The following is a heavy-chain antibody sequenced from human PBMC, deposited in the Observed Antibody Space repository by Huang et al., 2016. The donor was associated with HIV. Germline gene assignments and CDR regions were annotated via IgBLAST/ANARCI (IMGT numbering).Heavy chain of an antibody. J-gene: IGHJ4*02. CDR1: GDSFSSYA. D-gene: IGHD7-27*01. Sequence: QVQLVQSGAEVKKPGSSVKVSWKASGDSFSSYAFTWVRQAQGQGLEWMGGIIPMFGPAEYEQKFQERITISADESTKTAYLELSSLRAEDTATYYCVRGLGSTNRGFDIWGQGTLVTVSS. CDR2: IIPMFGPA. CDR3: VRGLGSTNRGFDI. V-gene: IGHV1-69*01.